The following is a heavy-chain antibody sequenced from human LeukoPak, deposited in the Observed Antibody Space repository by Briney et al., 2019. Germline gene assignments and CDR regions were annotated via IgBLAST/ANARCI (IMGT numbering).Heavy chain of an antibody. CDR1: GYTFTAWY. Sequence: GASVKVSCEASGYTFTAWYIHWVRQAPGQGLEWMGWINPNSGGTNYAQKFQGRVTMTRDTSISTAYMELSRLRSDDTAVYYCARIGYSYGPADYWGQGTLVTVSS. J-gene: IGHJ4*02. CDR2: INPNSGGT. V-gene: IGHV1-2*02. D-gene: IGHD5-18*01. CDR3: ARIGYSYGPADY.